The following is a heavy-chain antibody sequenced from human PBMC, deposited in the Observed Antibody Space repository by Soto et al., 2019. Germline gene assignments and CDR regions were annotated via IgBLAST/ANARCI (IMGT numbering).Heavy chain of an antibody. CDR3: ARWGDHDYVWGRSNWFDP. Sequence: ASVKVSCKASGYTFTGYYMHWVLQAPGQGLEWMGWINPNSGGTNYAQKFQGRVTMTRDTSISTAYMELSRLRSDDTAVYYCARWGDHDYVWGRSNWFDPWGQGTLVTVSS. D-gene: IGHD3-16*01. CDR1: GYTFTGYY. V-gene: IGHV1-2*02. CDR2: INPNSGGT. J-gene: IGHJ5*02.